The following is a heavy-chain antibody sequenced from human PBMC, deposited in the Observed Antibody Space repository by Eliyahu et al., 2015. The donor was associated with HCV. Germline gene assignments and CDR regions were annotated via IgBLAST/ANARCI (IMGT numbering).Heavy chain of an antibody. V-gene: IGHV3-23*01. CDR3: AKVWGSPQAPHPQWLVKNLWYFDY. CDR2: ISGSGGST. Sequence: EVQLLESGGGLVQPGGSLRLSCAASGFTFSXYAXSWVRQAPGKGLEWVSAISGSGGSTYYADSVKGRFTISRDNSKNTLYLQMNSLRAEDTAVYYCAKVWGSPQAPHPQWLVKNLWYFDYWGQGTLVTVSS. J-gene: IGHJ4*02. CDR1: GFTFSXYA. D-gene: IGHD6-19*01.